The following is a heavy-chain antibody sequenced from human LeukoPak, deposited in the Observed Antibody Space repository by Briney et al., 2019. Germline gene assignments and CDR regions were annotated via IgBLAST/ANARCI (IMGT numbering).Heavy chain of an antibody. J-gene: IGHJ4*02. V-gene: IGHV3-66*01. CDR2: IDDDFTT. CDR3: ARGRGVDY. Sequence: PGGSLRLSCTASGFTFSGKSMNWVRQAPGKGLEWVSLIDDDFTTKYADSVKGRFTTSRDNSKSTLYLQMISLRAEDTAVYYCARGRGVDYWGQGTLVTVSS. CDR1: GFTFSGKS.